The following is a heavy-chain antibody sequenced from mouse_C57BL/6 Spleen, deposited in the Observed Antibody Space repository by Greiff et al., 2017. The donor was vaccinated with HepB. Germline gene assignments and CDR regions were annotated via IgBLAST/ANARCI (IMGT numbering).Heavy chain of an antibody. J-gene: IGHJ1*03. CDR2: IHPNSGST. V-gene: IGHV1-64*01. CDR3: ARGSLLLLSTEYFDV. Sequence: VQLQQSGAELVKPGASVKLSCKASGYTFTIYWMHWVKQRPGQGLEWIGMIHPNSGSTNYNEKFKSKATLTVDKSSSTAYMQLSSLTSEDSAVYYCARGSLLLLSTEYFDVWGTRTTVTVSS. D-gene: IGHD1-1*01. CDR1: GYTFTIYW.